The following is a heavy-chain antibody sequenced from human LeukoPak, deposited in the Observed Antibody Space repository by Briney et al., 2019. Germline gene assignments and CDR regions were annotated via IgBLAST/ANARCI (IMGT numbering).Heavy chain of an antibody. CDR3: ARHASIAVAGFDY. V-gene: IGHV4-34*01. Sequence: PSETLSLTCAIYGGSFSGYYWSWIRQPPGKGLEWIGEINHSGSTNYNPSLKSRVTISVDTSKNQFSLKLSSVTAADTAVYYCARHASIAVAGFDYWGQGTLVTVSS. J-gene: IGHJ4*02. D-gene: IGHD6-19*01. CDR2: INHSGST. CDR1: GGSFSGYY.